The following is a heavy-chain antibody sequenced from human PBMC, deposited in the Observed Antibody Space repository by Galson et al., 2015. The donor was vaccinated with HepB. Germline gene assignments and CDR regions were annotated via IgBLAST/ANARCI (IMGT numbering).Heavy chain of an antibody. CDR2: IYSGGST. D-gene: IGHD5-24*01. J-gene: IGHJ5*02. V-gene: IGHV3-66*01. CDR3: AREVGDSSDYKLDP. CDR1: GFTVSSKY. Sequence: SLRLSCAASGFTVSSKYMNWVRQAPGKGLEWVSVIYSGGSTYYADAVKSRFTISRDNSKNTLYLQMNSRRADDTAVNYCAREVGDSSDYKLDPWRQGIMVTVSA.